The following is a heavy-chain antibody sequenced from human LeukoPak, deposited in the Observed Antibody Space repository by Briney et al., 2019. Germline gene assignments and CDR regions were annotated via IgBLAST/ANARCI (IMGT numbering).Heavy chain of an antibody. V-gene: IGHV4-59*01. J-gene: IGHJ3*02. CDR1: GGSISSYY. CDR3: ARKTHTARMNAFDI. D-gene: IGHD5-18*01. CDR2: IYYSGST. Sequence: PSETLCLTCTVSGGSISSYYWSWIRQPPGKGLEWIGYIYYSGSTNYNPSLMSRVTISVDTSKNQFSLKLSSVTAADTAVYYCARKTHTARMNAFDIWGQGTMVTVSS.